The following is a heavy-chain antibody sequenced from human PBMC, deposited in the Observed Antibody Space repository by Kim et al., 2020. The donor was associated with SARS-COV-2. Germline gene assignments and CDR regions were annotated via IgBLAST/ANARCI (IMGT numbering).Heavy chain of an antibody. D-gene: IGHD6-19*01. Sequence: GGSLRLSCAASGFTFSSYGMHWVRQAPGKGLEWVAAISYDGSNKYYADSVKGRFTITRDNSKNTLYLQMGSLRAEDTAVYFCARAPIAVAGEHDLDVGGQGTTLTVSS. CDR1: GFTFSSYG. CDR3: ARAPIAVAGEHDLDV. CDR2: ISYDGSNK. J-gene: IGHJ6*02. V-gene: IGHV3-33*05.